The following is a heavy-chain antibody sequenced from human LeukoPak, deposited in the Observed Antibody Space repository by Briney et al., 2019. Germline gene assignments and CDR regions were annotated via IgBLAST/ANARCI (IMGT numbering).Heavy chain of an antibody. CDR2: IYPGDCDT. V-gene: IGHV5-51*01. D-gene: IGHD6-6*01. CDR3: ARPQWPYSSSSEDYYYYMDV. Sequence: PGASLQISCEGSGSIFTSYWIGWGRQLPGKGVEWMGIIYPGDCDTRYSPSFKGQVTISADKSITPSYLQLTSLKASDTAMYYCARPQWPYSSSSEDYYYYMDVWGKGTTVTVSS. J-gene: IGHJ6*03. CDR1: GSIFTSYW.